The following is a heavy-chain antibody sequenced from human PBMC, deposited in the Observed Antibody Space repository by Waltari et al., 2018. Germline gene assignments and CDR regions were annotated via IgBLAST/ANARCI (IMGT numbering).Heavy chain of an antibody. J-gene: IGHJ5*02. CDR3: ARAIAAAGQEGDWFDP. D-gene: IGHD6-13*01. V-gene: IGHV4-31*03. CDR1: GGSISSGGYY. Sequence: QVQLQESGPGLVKPSQTLSLTCTISGGSISSGGYYWSWIRQHPGKGLEWIGYIYYSGSTYYNPSLKSRVTRSVDTSKNQFSLKLSSVTAADTAVYYCARAIAAAGQEGDWFDPWGQGTLVTVSS. CDR2: IYYSGST.